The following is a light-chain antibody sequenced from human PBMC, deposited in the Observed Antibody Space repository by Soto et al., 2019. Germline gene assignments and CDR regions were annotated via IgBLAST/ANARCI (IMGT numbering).Light chain of an antibody. J-gene: IGLJ1*01. CDR3: SSYTSSTPYV. CDR1: SSDVGGYNY. Sequence: QSALAQPASVSGSPVQSITISCTGTSSDVGGYNYVSWYQQHPGKAPKLMIYEVSNRPSGVSNRFSGSKSGNTASLTISGLQAEDEADYYCSSYTSSTPYVFGTGPKVTVL. V-gene: IGLV2-14*01. CDR2: EVS.